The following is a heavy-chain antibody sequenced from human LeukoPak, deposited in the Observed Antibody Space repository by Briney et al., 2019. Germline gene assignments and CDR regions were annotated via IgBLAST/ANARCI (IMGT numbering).Heavy chain of an antibody. CDR3: ARAISNYFHYMDV. CDR2: IYYSGVT. J-gene: IGHJ6*03. D-gene: IGHD4-11*01. CDR1: GDSITTYY. Sequence: SETLSLTCTVSGDSITTYYWSWIRQPPGKGLEYIGYIYYSGVTNYQPSLKSRVTISVDTSKNQFSLKLSSVTAADTAEYYCARAISNYFHYMDVWGKGTTVTVSS. V-gene: IGHV4-59*08.